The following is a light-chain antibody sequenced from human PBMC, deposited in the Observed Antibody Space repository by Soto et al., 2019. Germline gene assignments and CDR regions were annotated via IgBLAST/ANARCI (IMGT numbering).Light chain of an antibody. CDR2: MLS. Sequence: MTQSPSTLSPSLGDRVTITCRASQSISSWLAWYQQKPGQSPQLLIYMLSYRASGVPDRFSGSGSGTDFTLKISRVEAEDVGVYDGMPRTEFPITGGQGTRVEIK. J-gene: IGKJ5*01. V-gene: IGKV2-40*01. CDR3: MPRTEFPIT. CDR1: QSISSW.